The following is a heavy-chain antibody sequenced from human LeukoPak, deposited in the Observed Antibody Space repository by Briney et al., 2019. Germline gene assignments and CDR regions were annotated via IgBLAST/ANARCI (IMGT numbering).Heavy chain of an antibody. CDR2: IYYSGST. J-gene: IGHJ4*02. CDR1: GGSISGYY. D-gene: IGHD1-26*01. V-gene: IGHV4-59*08. CDR3: ARGNGIVGAIFDY. Sequence: PSETLSLTCTVSGGSISGYYWSWIRQPPGKGQGWIGYIYYSGSTNYNPSLKSRVTISVDTSKSQFSLKLSSVTAADTAVYYCARGNGIVGAIFDYWGQGTLVTVSS.